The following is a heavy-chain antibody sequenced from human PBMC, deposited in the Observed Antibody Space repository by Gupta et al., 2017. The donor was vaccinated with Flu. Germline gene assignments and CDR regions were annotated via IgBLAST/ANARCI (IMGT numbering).Heavy chain of an antibody. D-gene: IGHD1-26*01. CDR3: ARDNSDNFSGIFSWWFDL. Sequence: QVQLVQSGAEVKKPGASVKISCKASGYTFTRHHVHWVRQAPGQGLEWMGVISPIDGRGTYAQRFQGRIELTRDTPATTDYMELSSLRSEETAIYYCARDNSDNFSGIFSWWFDLWGQGTLVTVSS. J-gene: IGHJ5*02. V-gene: IGHV1-46*01. CDR2: ISPIDGRG. CDR1: GYTFTRHH.